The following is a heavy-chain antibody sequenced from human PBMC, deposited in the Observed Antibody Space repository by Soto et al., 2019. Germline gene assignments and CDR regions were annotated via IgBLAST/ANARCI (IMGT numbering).Heavy chain of an antibody. CDR2: IYYSGST. CDR3: ARGVYSSGYLDV. V-gene: IGHV4-59*01. J-gene: IGHJ6*02. D-gene: IGHD3-22*01. Sequence: QVQLQESGPGLVKPSETLSLTCTVSGGSISSYYWSWIRQPPGKGLEWIGYIYYSGSTNYNPSLKRRVTISVETTKNQFSLKLSSVTAADTAVYYCARGVYSSGYLDVWGQGTTVTVSS. CDR1: GGSISSYY.